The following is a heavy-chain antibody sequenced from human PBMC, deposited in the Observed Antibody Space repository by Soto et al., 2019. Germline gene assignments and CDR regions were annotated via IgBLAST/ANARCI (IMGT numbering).Heavy chain of an antibody. CDR2: IIPIFGTA. V-gene: IGHV1-69*13. J-gene: IGHJ5*02. CDR3: ARQYSSGLPLSFHPFDP. D-gene: IGHD6-19*01. Sequence: SVKLSSKASRVGFSSYAIRWVRQSPRQGLEWMGGIIPIFGTANYAQKFQGRVTITADESTSTAYMELSSLRSEDTAVYYCARQYSSGLPLSFHPFDPLGQGTLVTVSS. CDR1: RVGFSSYA.